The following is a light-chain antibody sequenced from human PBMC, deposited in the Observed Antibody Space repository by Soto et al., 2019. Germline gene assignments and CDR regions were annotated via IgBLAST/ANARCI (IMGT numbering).Light chain of an antibody. Sequence: EIVLTQSPGTLSLSPGERATLSCRASQSVSSSYLAWYQHKPGQAPRLLIYGTSSRATGIPDRFSGSGSGTDFTLTISRLEPEDFAVYYCQQYHASPFTFGPGTKVDI. CDR2: GTS. V-gene: IGKV3-20*01. CDR1: QSVSSSY. CDR3: QQYHASPFT. J-gene: IGKJ3*01.